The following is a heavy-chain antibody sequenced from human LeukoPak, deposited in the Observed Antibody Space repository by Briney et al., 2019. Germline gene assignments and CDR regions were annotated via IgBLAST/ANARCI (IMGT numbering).Heavy chain of an antibody. Sequence: ASVKVSCKTSGYTFTDYYIHWVRQAPGQGLEWMGRINSKSGGTNYAQNFQGRVIMTRDTSISTAYMEPSRLKSDDTAVYYCARVFSKSGWYYFDYWGQGTLVTVSS. D-gene: IGHD6-19*01. CDR2: INSKSGGT. V-gene: IGHV1-2*06. CDR1: GYTFTDYY. J-gene: IGHJ4*02. CDR3: ARVFSKSGWYYFDY.